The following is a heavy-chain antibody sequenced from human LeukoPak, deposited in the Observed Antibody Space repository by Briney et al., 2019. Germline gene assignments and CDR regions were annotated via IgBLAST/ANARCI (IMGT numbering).Heavy chain of an antibody. Sequence: PGGSLRLSCAASGFTFSSYSMNWVRQAPGKGLEWVSSISSSSSYICYADSVEGRFTISRDNAKNSLYLQMNSLRAEDTAVYYCARTLVQAALSNDLFDPWGQGTLVTVSS. V-gene: IGHV3-21*01. CDR1: GFTFSSYS. CDR2: ISSSSSYI. CDR3: ARTLVQAALSNDLFDP. D-gene: IGHD2-2*01. J-gene: IGHJ5*02.